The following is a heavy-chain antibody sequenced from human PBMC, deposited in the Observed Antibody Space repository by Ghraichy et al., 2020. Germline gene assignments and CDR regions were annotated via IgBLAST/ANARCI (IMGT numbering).Heavy chain of an antibody. Sequence: SETLSLTCAVNGGSFNIYYWNWIRQPPGKGLEWIGEINHSGDTSYNSSLTSRVTISVNTFKKEFSLNLRSVTAADTAVYYCARGLIYGSGRAWFDPWGQGTLVTVSS. V-gene: IGHV4-34*01. CDR2: INHSGDT. CDR3: ARGLIYGSGRAWFDP. D-gene: IGHD3-10*01. CDR1: GGSFNIYY. J-gene: IGHJ5*02.